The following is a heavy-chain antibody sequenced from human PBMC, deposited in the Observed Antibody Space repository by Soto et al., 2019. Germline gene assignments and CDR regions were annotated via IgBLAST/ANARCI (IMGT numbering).Heavy chain of an antibody. V-gene: IGHV5-51*01. CDR3: ARHSRSSSSSTYYYYGMDV. Sequence: GESLKISFKGSGYSFTSYWIGWVRQMPGKGLEWMGIIYPGDSDTRYSPSFQGQVTISADKSISTAYLQWSSLKASDTAMYYCARHSRSSSSSTYYYYGMDVWGQGTTVTVSS. CDR1: GYSFTSYW. J-gene: IGHJ6*02. D-gene: IGHD6-6*01. CDR2: IYPGDSDT.